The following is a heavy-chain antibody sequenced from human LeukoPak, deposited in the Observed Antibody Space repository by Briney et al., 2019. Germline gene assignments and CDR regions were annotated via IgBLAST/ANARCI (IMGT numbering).Heavy chain of an antibody. CDR2: ISSSSSYI. D-gene: IGHD6-19*01. V-gene: IGHV3-21*01. CDR1: GFTFSSYS. CDR3: ARDSSSGPKGAFDI. Sequence: PGGSLRLSCAASGFTFSSYSMNWVRQAPGKGLEWVSSISSSSSYIYYADSVKGRSTISRDNAKNSLYLQMNSLRAEDTAVYYCARDSSSGPKGAFDIWGQGTMVTVSS. J-gene: IGHJ3*02.